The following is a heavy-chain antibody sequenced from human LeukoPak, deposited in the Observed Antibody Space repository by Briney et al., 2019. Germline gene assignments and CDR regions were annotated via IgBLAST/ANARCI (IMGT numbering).Heavy chain of an antibody. CDR2: INPSGGST. Sequence: GASVKVSCKASGYTFTSYYMHWVRQAPGQGLEWMGIINPSGGSTSYAQKFQGRVTMTRDTSMSTVYMKLSSLRSEDTAVYYCARVGAAAGNDYWGQGTLVTVSS. D-gene: IGHD6-13*01. CDR3: ARVGAAAGNDY. V-gene: IGHV1-46*01. J-gene: IGHJ4*02. CDR1: GYTFTSYY.